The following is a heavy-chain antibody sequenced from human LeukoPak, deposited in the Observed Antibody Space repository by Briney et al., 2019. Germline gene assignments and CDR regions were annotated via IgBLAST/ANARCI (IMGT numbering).Heavy chain of an antibody. CDR2: ISVDGSGT. CDR1: GFTFSNLW. Sequence: GGSLRLSCAASGFTFSNLWMSRVRQAPGKGLEWVAHISVDGSGTYYVDSVRGRFTISRDNAKNTLYLQMNTLRAEDTAVYYCAKYLDRAFDYWGHGTPVTVS. CDR3: AKYLDRAFDY. D-gene: IGHD3-9*01. V-gene: IGHV3-7*01. J-gene: IGHJ4*01.